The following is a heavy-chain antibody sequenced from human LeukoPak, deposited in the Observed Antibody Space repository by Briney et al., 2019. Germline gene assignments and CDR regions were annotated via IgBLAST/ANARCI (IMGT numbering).Heavy chain of an antibody. CDR1: RGTLSSYA. D-gene: IGHD3-10*01. CDR3: AGRLKGSGGYYRPFYYYYGMDV. Sequence: AVRVSCEASRGTLSSYAISWVPQSPGPGLEWMGGIFPIFGTANYTQKFQGRVTITADESTSTAYMELSSLRSEDTAVYYCAGRLKGSGGYYRPFYYYYGMDVWGKGTTVTVSS. V-gene: IGHV1-69*13. J-gene: IGHJ6*04. CDR2: IFPIFGTA.